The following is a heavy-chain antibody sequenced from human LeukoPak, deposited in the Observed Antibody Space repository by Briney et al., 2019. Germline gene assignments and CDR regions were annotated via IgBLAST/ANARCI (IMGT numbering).Heavy chain of an antibody. CDR1: GFTFDDYA. CDR3: ARVGCGGDCYSPDAFDI. Sequence: GRSLRLSCAASGFTFDDYAMHWVRHAPGKGLEWVSGISWNSGSIGYADSVKGRFTISRDNAKNSLYPQMNSLRAEDTALYYCARVGCGGDCYSPDAFDIWGQGTMVTVSS. J-gene: IGHJ3*02. CDR2: ISWNSGSI. V-gene: IGHV3-9*01. D-gene: IGHD2-21*02.